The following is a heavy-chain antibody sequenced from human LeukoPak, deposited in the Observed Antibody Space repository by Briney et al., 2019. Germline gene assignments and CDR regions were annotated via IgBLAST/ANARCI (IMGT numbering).Heavy chain of an antibody. CDR2: ISAYNGDT. D-gene: IGHD3-3*01. V-gene: IGHV1-18*01. J-gene: IGHJ6*02. Sequence: ASVKVSCKASGGTFSSYAISWVRQAPGQGLEWMGWISAYNGDTNYAQRFQGRITMTTDTSTTTAYMELRSLRSDDTAVYYCATLGDVLRLFPLISLDGMDVWGQGTTVTVSS. CDR3: ATLGDVLRLFPLISLDGMDV. CDR1: GGTFSSYA.